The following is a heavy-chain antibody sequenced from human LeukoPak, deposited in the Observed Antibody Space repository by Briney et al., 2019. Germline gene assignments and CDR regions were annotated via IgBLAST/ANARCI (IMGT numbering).Heavy chain of an antibody. CDR3: ARAGLRNDYFDY. D-gene: IGHD3-16*01. CDR2: IYYSGST. V-gene: IGHV4-39*07. Sequence: PSETLSLTCTVSGGSISSSSYYWGWIRQPPGKGLGWIGSIYYSGSTYYNPSLKSRVTISVDTSKNQFSLKLSSVTAAYTAVYYCARAGLRNDYFDYWGQGTLVTVSS. CDR1: GGSISSSSYY. J-gene: IGHJ4*02.